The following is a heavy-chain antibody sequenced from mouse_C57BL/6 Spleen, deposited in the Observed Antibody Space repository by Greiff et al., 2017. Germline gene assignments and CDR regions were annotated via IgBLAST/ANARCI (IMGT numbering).Heavy chain of an antibody. Sequence: VQLQQSGAELVKPGASVKLSCTASGFNINDYYMHWVKQRTEQGLEWIGRIDPEDGETKYAPKFQGKATITADTSSTTAYLQLSSLTSEDTAVYYCASNSAWFAYWGQGTLVTVSA. CDR2: IDPEDGET. CDR3: ASNSAWFAY. D-gene: IGHD1-3*01. V-gene: IGHV14-2*01. J-gene: IGHJ3*01. CDR1: GFNINDYY.